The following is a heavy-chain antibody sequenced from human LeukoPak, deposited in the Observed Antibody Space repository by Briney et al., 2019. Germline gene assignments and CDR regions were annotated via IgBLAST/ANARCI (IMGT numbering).Heavy chain of an antibody. Sequence: ASVKVSCKASGYTFTNFGISWIRQPPAPGLELMGWISAYNGNTNYAQKVQGRVTITTDASTSTAYMELRSLRSDDTAVYYCARAGGWAREDYKADAFDIWGQGTVVTVSS. D-gene: IGHD6-19*01. J-gene: IGHJ3*02. CDR1: GYTFTNFG. V-gene: IGHV1-18*01. CDR2: ISAYNGNT. CDR3: ARAGGWAREDYKADAFDI.